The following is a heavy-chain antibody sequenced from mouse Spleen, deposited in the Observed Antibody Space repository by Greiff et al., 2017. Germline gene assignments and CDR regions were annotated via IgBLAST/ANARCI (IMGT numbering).Heavy chain of an antibody. CDR2: SRNKANDYTT. CDR3: ARDADFTTWGLFAY. CDR1: GFTFSDFY. J-gene: IGHJ3*01. D-gene: IGHD1-1*01. V-gene: IGHV7-1*01. Sequence: EVQRVESGGGLVQSGRSLRLSCATSGFTFSDFYMEWVRQAPGKGLEWIAASRNKANDYTTEYSASVKGRFIVSRDTSQSILYLQMNALRAEDTAIYYCARDADFTTWGLFAYWGQGTLVTVSA.